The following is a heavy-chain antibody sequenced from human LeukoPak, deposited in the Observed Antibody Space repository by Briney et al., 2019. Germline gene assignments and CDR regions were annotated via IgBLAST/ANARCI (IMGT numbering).Heavy chain of an antibody. V-gene: IGHV2-5*02. CDR2: IYWDDDK. D-gene: IGHD3-10*01. Sequence: ESGPTLVNLTQTLTLTCTFSGFSLSTSGVGVGWIRQPPGKALEWLALIYWDDDKRYSPSLKSRLTITKDTSKNQVVLTMTNMDPVDTATYYCAHRPPRITMVRGVILSAPYFDYWGQGTLVTVSS. CDR1: GFSLSTSGVG. CDR3: AHRPPRITMVRGVILSAPYFDY. J-gene: IGHJ4*02.